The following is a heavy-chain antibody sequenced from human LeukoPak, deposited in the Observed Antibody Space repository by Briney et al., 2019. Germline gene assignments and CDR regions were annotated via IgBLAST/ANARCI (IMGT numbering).Heavy chain of an antibody. J-gene: IGHJ6*03. CDR2: IYGDNGDT. D-gene: IGHD2-8*01. Sequence: ASVKVSCKASGYTFTSHGFSWVRQAPGQRLEWMGWIYGDNGDTKYSQEFQGRVTITRDTSASTAYMELSSLRSEDMAVYYCVRGVPGVYFYYYMDVWGKGTTVTVSS. CDR1: GYTFTSHG. CDR3: VRGVPGVYFYYYMDV. V-gene: IGHV1-3*03.